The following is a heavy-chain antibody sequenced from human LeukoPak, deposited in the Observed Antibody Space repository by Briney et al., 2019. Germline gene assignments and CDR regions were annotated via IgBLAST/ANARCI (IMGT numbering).Heavy chain of an antibody. CDR3: ATGAGMVRDDY. V-gene: IGHV4-34*01. CDR1: GGSFSGYY. D-gene: IGHD3-10*01. CDR2: INHSGST. J-gene: IGHJ4*02. Sequence: SETLSLTCAVYGGSFSGYYWGWIRQPPGKGLEWIGEINHSGSTNYNPSLKSRVTISVDTSKNQFSLKLSSVTAADTAVYYCATGAGMVRDDYWGQGTLVTVSS.